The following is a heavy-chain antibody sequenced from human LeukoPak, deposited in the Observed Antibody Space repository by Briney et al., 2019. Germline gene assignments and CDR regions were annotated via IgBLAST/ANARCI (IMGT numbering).Heavy chain of an antibody. Sequence: GGSLRLSCAASGFTFSSYAMHWVRQAPGKGLEWVAVISYDGSNKYYADSVKGRFTISRDNSKNTLYLQMNSLRAEDTAVYYCARHSRGGTNNWYFDLWGRGTLVTVPS. J-gene: IGHJ2*01. V-gene: IGHV3-30*04. CDR1: GFTFSSYA. D-gene: IGHD1-26*01. CDR2: ISYDGSNK. CDR3: ARHSRGGTNNWYFDL.